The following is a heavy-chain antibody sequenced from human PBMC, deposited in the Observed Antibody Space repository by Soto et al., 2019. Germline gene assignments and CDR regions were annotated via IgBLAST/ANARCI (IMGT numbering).Heavy chain of an antibody. CDR3: ARELASAN. CDR2: ISRDGNTK. CDR1: GFTLSNNG. J-gene: IGHJ4*02. D-gene: IGHD2-15*01. V-gene: IGHV3-30*03. Sequence: QVQLVESGGGVVQPGRSLRLSCAASGFTLSNNGMHWVRQAPGKGLEWVAVISRDGNTKFYADSVKGRFAISKDNSENTLYLQMNSLRLEDTAVYFCARELASANWGQGTLVTVSS.